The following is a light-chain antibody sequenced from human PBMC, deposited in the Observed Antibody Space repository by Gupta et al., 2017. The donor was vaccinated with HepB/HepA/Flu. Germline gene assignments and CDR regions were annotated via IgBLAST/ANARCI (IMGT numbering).Light chain of an antibody. Sequence: QSALTQPPSASGSPGQSVTISCTGTSSDVGVYDSGSWYQQHPGQAPKLMIYEVNKRPSGVPDRFSGSKSGNTASLTVSGLQAEDEADYYCSSYAGSNNLVFGGGTKLTVL. CDR1: SSDVGVYDS. CDR2: EVN. J-gene: IGLJ2*01. CDR3: SSYAGSNNLV. V-gene: IGLV2-8*01.